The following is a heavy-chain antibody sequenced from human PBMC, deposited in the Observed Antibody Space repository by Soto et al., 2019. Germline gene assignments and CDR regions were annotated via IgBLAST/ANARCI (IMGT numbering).Heavy chain of an antibody. V-gene: IGHV3-23*01. CDR2: ISGSGGSA. J-gene: IGHJ3*01. Sequence: EVQLLDSGGGLVQPGGSLRLSCAASGFTFTIYTMTWVRQAPGKGLEWVSTISGSGGSAYYADSVKGRFTFSRDNSKNTVYMQMTSLRAEDTAVYYCAKGGRNGWYDAFDVWGQGTMVTVSS. CDR1: GFTFTIYT. CDR3: AKGGRNGWYDAFDV. D-gene: IGHD6-19*01.